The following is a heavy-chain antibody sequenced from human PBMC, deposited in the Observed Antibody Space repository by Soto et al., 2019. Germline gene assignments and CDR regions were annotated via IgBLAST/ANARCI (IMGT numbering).Heavy chain of an antibody. CDR3: ARDARSSCDWFDP. CDR1: GGTFSSYT. J-gene: IGHJ5*02. Sequence: QVQLVQSGAEVKKPGSSVKVSCKASGGTFSSYTISWVRQAPGQRLEWMGRIIPILGIANYAQKFQGRVTNTADKSTSTAYRELSSLRSEDTAVYYGARDARSSCDWFDPWGQGTLVTVSS. CDR2: IIPILGIA. D-gene: IGHD4-17*01. V-gene: IGHV1-69*08.